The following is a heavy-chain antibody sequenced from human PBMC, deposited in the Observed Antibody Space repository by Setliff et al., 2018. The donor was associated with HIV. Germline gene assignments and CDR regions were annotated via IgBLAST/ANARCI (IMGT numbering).Heavy chain of an antibody. CDR2: IYYSGST. V-gene: IGHV4-39*01. CDR1: GGSISSNNYY. J-gene: IGHJ4*02. D-gene: IGHD2-2*01. Sequence: NPSETLPLTCTVSGGSISSNNYYWGWIRQPPGKGLEWIASIYYSGSTYYNPSLKSRITISVDTSKNQFSLRLSSVTAADTAVYYCARQGLVLVPASIDWRLPPSPIDYWGQGALVTV. CDR3: ARQGLVLVPASIDWRLPPSPIDY.